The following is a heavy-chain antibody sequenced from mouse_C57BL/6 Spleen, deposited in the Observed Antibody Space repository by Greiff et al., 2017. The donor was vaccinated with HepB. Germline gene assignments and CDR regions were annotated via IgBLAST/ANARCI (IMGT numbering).Heavy chain of an antibody. Sequence: DVMLVESGGDLVKPGGSLKLSCAASGFTFSSYGMSWVRQTPDKRLEWVATISSGGSYTYYPDSVKGRFTISRDNAKNTLYLQMSSLKSEDTAMYYCARQGIYYYGSSYVEYAMDYWGQGTSVTVSS. J-gene: IGHJ4*01. V-gene: IGHV5-6*02. D-gene: IGHD1-1*01. CDR3: ARQGIYYYGSSYVEYAMDY. CDR2: ISSGGSYT. CDR1: GFTFSSYG.